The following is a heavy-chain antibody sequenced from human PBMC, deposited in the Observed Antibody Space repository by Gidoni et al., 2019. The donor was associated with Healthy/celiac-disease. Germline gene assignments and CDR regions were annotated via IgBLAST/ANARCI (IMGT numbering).Heavy chain of an antibody. CDR3: VKESQNLRLYYYDSSGYYDY. CDR2: ISSNGGST. CDR1: GFTFSSYA. D-gene: IGHD3-22*01. Sequence: EVQLVESGGGLVQPGGSLRLSCSASGFTFSSYAMHWVRQAPGKGLEYVSTISSNGGSTYYADSVKGRLTISRDNSKNALYLQMSSLRAEDTAVYYCVKESQNLRLYYYDSSGYYDYWGQGTLVTVSS. V-gene: IGHV3-64D*08. J-gene: IGHJ4*02.